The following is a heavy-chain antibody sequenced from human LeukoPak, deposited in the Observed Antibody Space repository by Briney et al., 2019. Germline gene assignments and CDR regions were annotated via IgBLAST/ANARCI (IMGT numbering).Heavy chain of an antibody. Sequence: PGTSLRLSCAASGFTFSTYGMHWVRQAPGKGLEWVALIWNDGSKNLHADSVEGRFIISRDNSRDTVYLQMNSLRADDTAMYYCTIGYDLAHVVYWGQGTLVTVSS. CDR2: IWNDGSKN. CDR3: TIGYDLAHVVY. D-gene: IGHD2-2*01. CDR1: GFTFSTYG. V-gene: IGHV3-33*03. J-gene: IGHJ4*02.